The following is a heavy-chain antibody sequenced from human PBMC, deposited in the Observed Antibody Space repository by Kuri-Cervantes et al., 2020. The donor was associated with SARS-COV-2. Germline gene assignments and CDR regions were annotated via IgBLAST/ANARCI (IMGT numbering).Heavy chain of an antibody. CDR2: IKSKTDGGTT. CDR1: GFTFSNAW. J-gene: IGHJ6*03. D-gene: IGHD6-19*01. CDR3: ARGGWGPNYYYYYMDV. V-gene: IGHV3-15*01. Sequence: GESLKISCAASGFTFSNAWMSWVRQAPGKGLEWVGRIKSKTDGGTTDYAAPVKGRFTISRNDSKNTLYLQMNSLKTEDTAVYYCARGGWGPNYYYYYMDVWGKGTTVTVSS.